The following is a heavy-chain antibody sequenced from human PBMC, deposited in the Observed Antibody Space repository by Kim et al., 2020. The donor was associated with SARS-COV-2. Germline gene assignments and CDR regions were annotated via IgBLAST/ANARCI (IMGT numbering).Heavy chain of an antibody. J-gene: IGHJ6*02. V-gene: IGHV1-24*01. CDR3: ATITPPVLRYFDWHGFYYYYGMDV. CDR1: GYTLTELS. CDR2: FDPEDGET. Sequence: ASVKVSCKVSGYTLTELSMHWVRQAPGKGLEWMGGFDPEDGETIYAQKFQGRVTMTEDTSTDTAYMELSSLRSEDTAVYYCATITPPVLRYFDWHGFYYYYGMDVWGQGTTVTVSS. D-gene: IGHD3-9*01.